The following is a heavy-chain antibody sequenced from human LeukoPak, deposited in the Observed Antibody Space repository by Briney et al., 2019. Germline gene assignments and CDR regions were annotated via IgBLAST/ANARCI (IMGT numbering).Heavy chain of an antibody. V-gene: IGHV3-43*01. D-gene: IGHD3-9*01. CDR2: INWDGDIT. CDR1: GFTFDDYT. CDR3: AKGNILTGPPDS. Sequence: GGSLRLSCAASGFTFDDYTMHWVRQPPGKGLEWVSLINWDGDITEYADSVRGRFTISRDNSKNSLFLQMNSLRSEDTALYYCAKGNILTGPPDSWGQGTLVTVSS. J-gene: IGHJ4*02.